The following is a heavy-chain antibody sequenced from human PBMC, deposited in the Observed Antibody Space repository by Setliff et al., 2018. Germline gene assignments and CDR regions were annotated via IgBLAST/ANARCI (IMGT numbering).Heavy chain of an antibody. V-gene: IGHV4-4*07. CDR1: GGSISSYF. CDR3: ARLESLGDLSLYGLWFDP. J-gene: IGHJ5*02. D-gene: IGHD3-16*02. Sequence: SETLSLTCTISGGSISSYFWTWIRQPAGKGLEWIGRIYTSGSTNYNPSLKSRVTMSIDTSKNQFSLKLTSVTAADTAVYYCARLESLGDLSLYGLWFDPWGQGTLVTVSS. CDR2: IYTSGST.